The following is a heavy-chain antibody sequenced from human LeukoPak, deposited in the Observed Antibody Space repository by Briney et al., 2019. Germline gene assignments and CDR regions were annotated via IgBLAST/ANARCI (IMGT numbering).Heavy chain of an antibody. V-gene: IGHV3-23*01. CDR1: GFTFSSYA. Sequence: GGSLRLSCAASGFTFSSYAMSWVRQAPGKRLEWVSAITNSGDDTFYTDSVKGRFTISRDNSKNTLYLQINSLRAEDTAIYYCAKAPMEDSWYIHFDYWGQGTLVTVSS. D-gene: IGHD6-13*01. CDR2: ITNSGDDT. J-gene: IGHJ4*02. CDR3: AKAPMEDSWYIHFDY.